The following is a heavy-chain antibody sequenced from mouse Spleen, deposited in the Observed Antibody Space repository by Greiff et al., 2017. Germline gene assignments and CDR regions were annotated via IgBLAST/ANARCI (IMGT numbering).Heavy chain of an antibody. CDR1: GYTFTDYN. CDR3: ARREVYYGNYYYAMDY. Sequence: EVKLQQSGPELVKPGASVKIPCKASGYTFTDYNMDWVKQSHGKSLEWIGDINPNNGGTIYNQKFKGKATLTVDKSSSTAYMELRSLTSEDTAVYYCARREVYYGNYYYAMDYWGQGTSVTVSS. CDR2: INPNNGGT. V-gene: IGHV1-18*01. J-gene: IGHJ4*01. D-gene: IGHD2-1*01.